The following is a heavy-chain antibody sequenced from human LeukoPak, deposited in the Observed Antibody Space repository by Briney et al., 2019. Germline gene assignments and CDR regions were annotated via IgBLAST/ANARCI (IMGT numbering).Heavy chain of an antibody. CDR1: GFTFSSYA. V-gene: IGHV3-23*01. CDR2: ISGSGGST. J-gene: IGHJ4*02. Sequence: GGSLRLSCAASGFTFSSYAMSWVRQAPGKGLEWVSAISGSGGSTYYADSVKGRFTISRDNSKNTLYLQMNSLRAEDTAVYYCSDTIGEYDSSGYFDYWGQGTLVTVSS. D-gene: IGHD3-22*01. CDR3: SDTIGEYDSSGYFDY.